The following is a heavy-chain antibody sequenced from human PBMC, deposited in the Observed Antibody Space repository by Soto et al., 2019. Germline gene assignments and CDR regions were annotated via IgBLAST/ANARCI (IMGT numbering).Heavy chain of an antibody. CDR2: IYYSGST. D-gene: IGHD2-21*02. J-gene: IGHJ5*02. CDR3: ARETAYCGGDCYPNWFDP. Sequence: QVQLQESGPGLVKPSETLSLTCTVSGGSISSYYWSWIRQPAGKGLEWIGRIYYSGSTYYNPSLKSRVTISVDTSKNQFSLKLSSVTAADTAVYYCARETAYCGGDCYPNWFDPWGQGTLVTVSS. CDR1: GGSISSYY. V-gene: IGHV4-59*05.